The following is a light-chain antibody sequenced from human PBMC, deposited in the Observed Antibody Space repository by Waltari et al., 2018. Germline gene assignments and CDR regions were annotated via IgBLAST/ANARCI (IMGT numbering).Light chain of an antibody. CDR2: VNSDGSH. V-gene: IGLV4-69*01. CDR3: QTGGHGTWV. CDR1: SGHSSNV. Sequence: QLVLTQSPSASASLGASVTLTCTLSSGHSSNVVAWLHPRPEKGPRYLMKVNSDGSHSKGDEIPDRFSGSSSGAERYLTISSLQSEDEADYYCQTGGHGTWVFGGGTKLTVL. J-gene: IGLJ3*02.